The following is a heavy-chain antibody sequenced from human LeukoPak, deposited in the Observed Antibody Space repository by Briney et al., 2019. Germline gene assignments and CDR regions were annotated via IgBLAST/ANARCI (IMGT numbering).Heavy chain of an antibody. CDR3: SKDPIAVAAEYFQH. J-gene: IGHJ1*01. Sequence: GGSLRLSCAASGFTFSSYAMSWVRQAPGRGLEWVSAISGSGGSTYYADSVKGRFTISRDNSKNTLYLQMNSLRAEDTAVYYCSKDPIAVAAEYFQHWGQGTLVTVSS. D-gene: IGHD6-19*01. V-gene: IGHV3-23*01. CDR1: GFTFSSYA. CDR2: ISGSGGST.